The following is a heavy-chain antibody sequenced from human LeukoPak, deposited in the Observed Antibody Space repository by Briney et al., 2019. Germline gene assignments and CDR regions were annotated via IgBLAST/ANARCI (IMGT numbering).Heavy chain of an antibody. CDR1: GFTFSTYG. V-gene: IGHV3-33*06. J-gene: IGHJ6*03. CDR3: AKEHIGYAAKGYMDV. Sequence: GGSLRLSCAASGFTFSTYGMHWVRQAPGKGLEWVAVIWFDGTNKYYADSGKGRFTISRDNSENTLYLQMNSLTAKDTAVYYCAKEHIGYAAKGYMDVWGEGATVTVSS. CDR2: IWFDGTNK. D-gene: IGHD2-21*01.